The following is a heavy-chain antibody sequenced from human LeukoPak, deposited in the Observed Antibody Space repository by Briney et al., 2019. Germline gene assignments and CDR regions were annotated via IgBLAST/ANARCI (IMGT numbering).Heavy chain of an antibody. Sequence: SETLSLTCAVYGGSFSGYYWSWIRQPPGKGLEWIGEINHSGSTNYNPSLKSRVTISVDTSKNQFSLKLSSVTAADTAVYYCARDPTSEISVPHYFDDWGQGTLVTVSS. CDR3: ARDPTSEISVPHYFDD. J-gene: IGHJ4*02. CDR1: GGSFSGYY. V-gene: IGHV4-34*01. D-gene: IGHD5/OR15-5a*01. CDR2: INHSGST.